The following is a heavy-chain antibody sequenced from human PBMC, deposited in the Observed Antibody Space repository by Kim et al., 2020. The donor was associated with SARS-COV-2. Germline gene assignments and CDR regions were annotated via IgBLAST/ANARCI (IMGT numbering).Heavy chain of an antibody. CDR3: AREWGGWGMIVVVKAYDAFDI. CDR1: GYTFTSYA. V-gene: IGHV7-4-1*02. J-gene: IGHJ3*02. CDR2: INTNTGNP. Sequence: ASVKVSCKASGYTFTSYAMNWVRQATGQGLEWMGWINTNTGNPTYAQGFTGRFVFSLDTSVSTAYLQISSLKAEDTAVYYCAREWGGWGMIVVVKAYDAFDIWGQGTMVTVSS. D-gene: IGHD3-22*01.